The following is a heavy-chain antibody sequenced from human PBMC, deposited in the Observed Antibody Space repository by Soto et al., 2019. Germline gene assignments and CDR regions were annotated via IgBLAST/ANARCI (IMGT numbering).Heavy chain of an antibody. CDR2: INAGNGNT. D-gene: IGHD3-9*01. J-gene: IGHJ3*02. V-gene: IGHV1-3*01. CDR3: ARDSRYFDWLLSLPGALDI. CDR1: GYTFTSYA. Sequence: SVKVSCNASGYTFTSYAMHWVRQAPGQRLEWMGWINAGNGNTKYSQKFQGRVTITRDTSASTAYMELSSLRSEDTAVYYCARDSRYFDWLLSLPGALDIWGQGTMVTV.